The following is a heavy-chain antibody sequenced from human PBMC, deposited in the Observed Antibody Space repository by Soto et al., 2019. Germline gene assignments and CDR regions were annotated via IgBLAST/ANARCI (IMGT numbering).Heavy chain of an antibody. J-gene: IGHJ4*01. CDR1: GYTFSSFW. Sequence: GESLKISCVGSGYTFSSFWIAWVRQMPGRGLEWMGIIYGGDSQTRYSPPFQGQVTISIDKSINTAYLQWANVEASDTATYYCAKYCGGDCQLDHWGQGTLVTVSS. CDR2: IYGGDSQT. D-gene: IGHD2-21*02. V-gene: IGHV5-51*01. CDR3: AKYCGGDCQLDH.